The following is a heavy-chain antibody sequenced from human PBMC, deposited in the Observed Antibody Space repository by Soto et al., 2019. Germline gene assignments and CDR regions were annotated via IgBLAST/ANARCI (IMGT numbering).Heavy chain of an antibody. D-gene: IGHD3-10*01. CDR3: ARLLWFGETRGYYYYMDV. V-gene: IGHV1-8*02. CDR1: GYVFTSYA. CDR2: MSANSGNT. J-gene: IGHJ6*03. Sequence: ASVKVSCKASGYVFTSYASSWARHAPGQGLEWMGWMSANSGNTGYAQKFQGRVTMTRNTSTSTAYMELSSLRSEDTAVYYCARLLWFGETRGYYYYMDVWGKGTTVTVSS.